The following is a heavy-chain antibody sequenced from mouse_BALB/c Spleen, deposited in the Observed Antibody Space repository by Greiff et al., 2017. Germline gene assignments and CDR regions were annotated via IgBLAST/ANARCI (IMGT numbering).Heavy chain of an antibody. CDR2: IWGDGST. V-gene: IGHV2-6-7*01. D-gene: IGHD2-14*01. CDR1: GFSLTGYG. CDR3: ARVNYRYDWYAMDY. J-gene: IGHJ4*01. Sequence: QVQLKESGPGLVAPSQSLSITCTGSGFSLTGYGVNWVRQPPGKGLEWLGMIWGDGSTDYNSALKSRLNISKDNSKSQVFLKMNSLQTDDTARYYCARVNYRYDWYAMDYWGQGTSVTVSS.